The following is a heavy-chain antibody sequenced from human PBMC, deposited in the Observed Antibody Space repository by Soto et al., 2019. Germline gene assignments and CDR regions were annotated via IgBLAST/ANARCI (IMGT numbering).Heavy chain of an antibody. CDR3: ARRDSGGFYRFFDS. J-gene: IGHJ4*02. Sequence: SVKVSCKAPGGSLSTNPISWVRQAPGQGLEWMGGTGSGTGPGNHAQKFQGRLTVTADKSTSTVYMELTNLSSEDTAVYYCARRDSGGFYRFFDSWGQGTLVTVSS. D-gene: IGHD2-15*01. CDR1: GGSLSTNP. V-gene: IGHV1-69*06. CDR2: TGSGTGPG.